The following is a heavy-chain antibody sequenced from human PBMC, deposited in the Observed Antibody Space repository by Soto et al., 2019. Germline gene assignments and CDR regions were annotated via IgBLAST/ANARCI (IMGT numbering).Heavy chain of an antibody. CDR3: AADPSDSSGYYYATNFHY. CDR1: GFTFTSSA. D-gene: IGHD3-22*01. V-gene: IGHV1-58*01. CDR2: IVVGSGNT. J-gene: IGHJ4*02. Sequence: SVKVSCKASGFTFTSSAVQWVRQARGQRLEWIGWIVVGSGNTNYAQKFQERVTITRDMSTSTAYMELSSLRSEDTAVYYCAADPSDSSGYYYATNFHYWGQGTLVTVSS.